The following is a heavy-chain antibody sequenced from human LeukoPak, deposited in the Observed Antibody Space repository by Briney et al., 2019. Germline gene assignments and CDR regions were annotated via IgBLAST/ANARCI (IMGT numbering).Heavy chain of an antibody. V-gene: IGHV1-18*01. CDR1: GYIFTTYG. CDR3: VRDIQWRFDP. CDR2: ISTNKGNI. D-gene: IGHD2-8*01. Sequence: ASLNLSSTPSGYIFTTYGISWVRQAPGHGLKWMGWISTNKGNINYAQRLHGRVTMTADTSTSTAYMELRSLRSDDTAIYYCVRDIQWRFDPWGQGTLVTVSS. J-gene: IGHJ5*02.